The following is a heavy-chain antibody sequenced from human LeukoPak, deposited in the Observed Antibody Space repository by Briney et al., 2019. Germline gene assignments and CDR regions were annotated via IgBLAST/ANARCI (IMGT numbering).Heavy chain of an antibody. CDR2: IYPGDSDT. J-gene: IGHJ4*02. D-gene: IGHD6-13*01. CDR3: ARMVNPYSSSWYDY. V-gene: IGHV5-51*01. Sequence: GESLKISCKGSGYSLTSYWIGWVRQMPGKGLEGMGIIYPGDSDTRYSPSFQGQVTISADKSISTAYLQWSSLKASDTAMYYCARMVNPYSSSWYDYWGQGTLVTVSS. CDR1: GYSLTSYW.